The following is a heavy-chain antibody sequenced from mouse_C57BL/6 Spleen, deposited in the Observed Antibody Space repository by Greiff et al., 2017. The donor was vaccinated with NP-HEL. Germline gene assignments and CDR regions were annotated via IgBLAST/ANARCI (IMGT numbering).Heavy chain of an antibody. CDR1: GFTFSSYG. J-gene: IGHJ1*03. CDR2: ISSGGSYT. Sequence: EVKLMESGGDLVKPGGSLKLSCAASGFTFSSYGMSWVRQTPDKRLEWVATISSGGSYTYYLDSVKGRFTISRDNAKNTLYLQMSSLKSEDTAMYYCARHYYGSSYWYFDVWGTGTTVTVSS. V-gene: IGHV5-6*01. CDR3: ARHYYGSSYWYFDV. D-gene: IGHD1-1*01.